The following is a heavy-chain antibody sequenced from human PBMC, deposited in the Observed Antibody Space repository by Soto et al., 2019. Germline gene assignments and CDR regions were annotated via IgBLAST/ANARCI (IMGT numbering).Heavy chain of an antibody. CDR2: ISSTGSYT. V-gene: IGHV3-11*05. D-gene: IGHD4-17*01. J-gene: IGHJ4*02. CDR1: GFTFSDYY. Sequence: GSLRLSCEASGFTFSDYYMSWIRQAPGKGLEWVSYISSTGSYTNYADSVRGRFTISRDNAKNSLYLQMNSLRAEDTAVYYCARVQTVTIDYWGQGTLVTVSS. CDR3: ARVQTVTIDY.